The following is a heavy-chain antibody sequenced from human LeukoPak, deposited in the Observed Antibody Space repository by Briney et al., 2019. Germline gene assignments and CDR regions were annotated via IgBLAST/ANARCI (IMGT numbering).Heavy chain of an antibody. Sequence: PSETLSLTCTVSGGSISGYYWSWVRQPAGKGLEWIGRIHTNDGTNFNPSLKSRVTMSLDTSKNQFSLKLTSVTAADTAVYYCVRGAATYDFQYWGQGTLVAVSS. J-gene: IGHJ1*01. CDR3: VRGAATYDFQY. D-gene: IGHD6-25*01. V-gene: IGHV4-4*07. CDR2: IHTNDGT. CDR1: GGSISGYY.